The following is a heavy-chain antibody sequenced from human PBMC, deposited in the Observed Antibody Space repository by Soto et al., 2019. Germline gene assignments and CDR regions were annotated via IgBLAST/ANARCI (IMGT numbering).Heavy chain of an antibody. Sequence: GGSLRLSCAASGFTFSSYWMSWVRQAPGKGLEWVANIKQDGSEKYYVDSVKGRFTISRDNAKNSLYLQMNSLRAEDTAVYYCASLEASSYDSSGYYPGADDAFDIWGQGTMVTVSS. CDR1: GFTFSSYW. J-gene: IGHJ3*02. CDR3: ASLEASSYDSSGYYPGADDAFDI. V-gene: IGHV3-7*01. D-gene: IGHD3-22*01. CDR2: IKQDGSEK.